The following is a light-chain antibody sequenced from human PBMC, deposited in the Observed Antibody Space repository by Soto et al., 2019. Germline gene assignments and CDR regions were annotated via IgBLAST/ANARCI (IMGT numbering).Light chain of an antibody. V-gene: IGLV1-44*01. CDR3: AAWDDSLNGVV. Sequence: QSVLTQPPSASGTPGETVTISCSGTGSNLPGYTVNWYHQVPGAAPKVLIYSNNQRPSGVPDRISGSKSGTSASLAISGLQSEDEGDYFCAAWDDSLNGVVFGGGTKVTVL. CDR2: SNN. J-gene: IGLJ2*01. CDR1: GSNLPGYT.